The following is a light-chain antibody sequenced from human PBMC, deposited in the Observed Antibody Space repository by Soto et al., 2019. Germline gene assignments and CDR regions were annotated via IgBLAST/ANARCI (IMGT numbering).Light chain of an antibody. CDR2: DVS. CDR1: SSDIGVYNY. J-gene: IGLJ2*01. V-gene: IGLV2-14*01. CDR3: SSYTITSTVL. Sequence: QSALTQPASMSGSPGQSITISCTGTSSDIGVYNYVSWYQQHPGKAPKVIIYDVSDRPSGVSNRFSGSKSGNTASLTISGLQAEDEADYYCSSYTITSTVLFGGGTKLTVL.